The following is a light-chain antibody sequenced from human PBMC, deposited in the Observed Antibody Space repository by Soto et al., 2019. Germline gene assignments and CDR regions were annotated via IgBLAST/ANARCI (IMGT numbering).Light chain of an antibody. Sequence: DIQMTQSPSTLSASVGDRVTITCRASQSISSWLAWYQQKPGKAPKLLIYDASSLESGVPSRFGGSGSGTEFTLTISSLQPEDFATYYCQQYDSFSVTFGQGTKVDIK. CDR2: DAS. CDR1: QSISSW. CDR3: QQYDSFSVT. J-gene: IGKJ1*01. V-gene: IGKV1-5*01.